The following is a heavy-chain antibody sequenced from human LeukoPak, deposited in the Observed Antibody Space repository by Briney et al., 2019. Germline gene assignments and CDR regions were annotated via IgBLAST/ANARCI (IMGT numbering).Heavy chain of an antibody. CDR1: GFTFSSYA. J-gene: IGHJ4*02. CDR3: VRDRELTY. CDR2: VYSSGNT. Sequence: PGGSLRLSCAASGFTFSSYAMSWIRQPPGKGLEWIGYVYSSGNTNYSPSLKGRAIISADTSKNQFSLKLTSVTAADTAVYYCVRDRELTYWGQGILVTVSS. V-gene: IGHV4-4*08. D-gene: IGHD3-10*01.